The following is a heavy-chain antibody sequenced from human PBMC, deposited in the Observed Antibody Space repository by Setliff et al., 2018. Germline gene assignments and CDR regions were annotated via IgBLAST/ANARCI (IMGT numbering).Heavy chain of an antibody. Sequence: SETLSLTCTVSGDSISPGTHNWGWIRQPPGKGLEWLGSIYYSGSTYYNPSLKSRVTITVDTSKNQFSLKLSSLTAADTAMYYCARHNGSPTDRLDYWGQGIPVTVSS. CDR3: ARHNGSPTDRLDY. D-gene: IGHD2-8*01. CDR2: IYYSGST. V-gene: IGHV4-39*01. J-gene: IGHJ4*02. CDR1: GDSISPGTHN.